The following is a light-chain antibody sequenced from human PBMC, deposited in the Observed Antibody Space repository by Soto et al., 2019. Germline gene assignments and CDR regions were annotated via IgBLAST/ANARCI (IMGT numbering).Light chain of an antibody. CDR3: QQYYMWPPV. J-gene: IGKJ1*01. CDR1: QSVRSD. V-gene: IGKV3-15*01. CDR2: TAS. Sequence: EIVLTQSPGTLSVSPGQRVTLSCRASQSVRSDLAWYRQKPGQAPRLLIHTASTRATGIPARFSGSGSGTDFTLTITSLQSEDFAVYYCQQYYMWPPVFGQGTKVDIK.